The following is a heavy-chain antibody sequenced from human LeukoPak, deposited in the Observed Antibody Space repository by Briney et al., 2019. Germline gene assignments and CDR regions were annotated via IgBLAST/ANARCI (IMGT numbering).Heavy chain of an antibody. CDR2: IYTSGST. J-gene: IGHJ4*02. CDR1: GGSFSGYY. CDR3: ARDAASYPYFDY. D-gene: IGHD1-26*01. Sequence: SETLSLTCAVYGGSFSGYYWSWIRQPAGKGLEWIGRIYTSGSTNYNPSLKSRVTMSVDTSKNQFSLKLSSVTAADTAVYYCARDAASYPYFDYWGQGTLVTVSS. V-gene: IGHV4-4*07.